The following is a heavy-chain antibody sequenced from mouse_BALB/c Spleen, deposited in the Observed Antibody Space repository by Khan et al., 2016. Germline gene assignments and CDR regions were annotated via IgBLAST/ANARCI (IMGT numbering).Heavy chain of an antibody. CDR3: ASDGPNYAMDY. J-gene: IGHJ4*01. D-gene: IGHD2-3*01. V-gene: IGHV3-2*02. CDR1: GYSITSDYA. Sequence: EVQLQESGPGLMKPSQSLSLTCTVTGYSITSDYAWNWIRQFPGNKLEWMGYIIYSGSTTYTPSLKSRISITRYTSKNQFFLQLNSVTIEDTATYYCASDGPNYAMDYWGQGTSVTVSS. CDR2: IIYSGST.